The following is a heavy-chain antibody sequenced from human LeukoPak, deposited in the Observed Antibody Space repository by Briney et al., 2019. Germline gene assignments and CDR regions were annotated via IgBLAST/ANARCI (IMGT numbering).Heavy chain of an antibody. CDR2: IYYSGST. Sequence: SETLSLTCTVSGGSISSSSYYWGWLRQPPGKGLEWIGSIYYSGSTYYNPSLKSRVTISVDTSKNQFSLKLSSVTAADTAVYYCARRGGYYYSDYWGQGTLVTVSS. V-gene: IGHV4-39*01. CDR3: ARRGGYYYSDY. CDR1: GGSISSSSYY. J-gene: IGHJ4*02. D-gene: IGHD3-22*01.